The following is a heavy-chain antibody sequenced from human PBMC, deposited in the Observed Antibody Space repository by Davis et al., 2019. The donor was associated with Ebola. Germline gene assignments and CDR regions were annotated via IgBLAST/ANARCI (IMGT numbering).Heavy chain of an antibody. Sequence: MPSETLSLTCTVSGGSISSSSYYWGWIRQPPGKGLEWIGSIYYSGSTYYNPSLKSRVTISVDTSKNQFSLKLSSVTAADTAVYYCASSGYSYGLYYWGQGTLVTVSS. CDR3: ASSGYSYGLYY. CDR2: IYYSGST. V-gene: IGHV4-39*07. J-gene: IGHJ4*02. D-gene: IGHD5-18*01. CDR1: GGSISSSSYY.